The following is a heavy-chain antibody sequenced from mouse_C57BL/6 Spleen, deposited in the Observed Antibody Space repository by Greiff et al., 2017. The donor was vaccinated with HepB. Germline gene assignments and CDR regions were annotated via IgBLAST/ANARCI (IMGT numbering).Heavy chain of an antibody. J-gene: IGHJ1*03. CDR2: INPYNGGT. V-gene: IGHV1-19*01. CDR1: GYTFTDYY. CDR3: ARTGLWGNYGYFDV. D-gene: IGHD1-1*02. Sequence: EVKVVESGPVLVKPGASVKMSCKASGYTFTDYYMNWVKQSHGKSLEWIGVINPYNGGTSYNQKFKGKATLTVDKSSSTAYMELNSLTSEDSAVYYCARTGLWGNYGYFDVWGTGTTVTVSS.